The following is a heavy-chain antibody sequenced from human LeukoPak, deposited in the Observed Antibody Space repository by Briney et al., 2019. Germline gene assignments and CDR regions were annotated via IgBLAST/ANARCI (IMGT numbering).Heavy chain of an antibody. CDR2: IYYSGST. CDR3: ARTSRQWLVRAGYYYYYMDV. Sequence: PSETLSLTCTVSGGSISSYYWSWIRQPPGKGLEWIGYIYYSGSTNYNPSLKSRVTISVDTSKNQFSLKLSSVTAADTAVYYCARTSRQWLVRAGYYYYYMDVWGKGTTVTISS. CDR1: GGSISSYY. D-gene: IGHD6-19*01. V-gene: IGHV4-59*01. J-gene: IGHJ6*03.